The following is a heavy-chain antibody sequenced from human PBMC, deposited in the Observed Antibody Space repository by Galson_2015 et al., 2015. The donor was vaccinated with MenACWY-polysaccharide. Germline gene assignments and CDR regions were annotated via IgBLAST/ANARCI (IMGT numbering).Heavy chain of an antibody. CDR3: AREQYPTTEYSDRSPFSDY. D-gene: IGHD3-22*01. Sequence: SLRLSCAASGFTFSNFWMHWVRQAPGKGLEWVSSIYRDGSETTYADSVKGRFTVSRDNAKNTLYLQMNSLRAEDTAVYYCAREQYPTTEYSDRSPFSDYRGQGTLVTVSS. CDR2: IYRDGSET. CDR1: GFTFSNFW. J-gene: IGHJ4*02. V-gene: IGHV3-74*01.